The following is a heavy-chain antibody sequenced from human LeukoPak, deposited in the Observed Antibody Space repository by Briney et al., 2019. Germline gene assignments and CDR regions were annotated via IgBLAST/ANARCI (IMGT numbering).Heavy chain of an antibody. CDR3: ARGGGHESFLREIDS. D-gene: IGHD5-12*01. Sequence: GGSLRLSCAASGSTFSSNAMTWVRQAPDKGLEWVSGITGSGTTTYNADSVKGRFTISRDNSKNTLYLQMNSLRAEDTAVYFCARGGGHESFLREIDSWGQGTLVTVSS. CDR1: GSTFSSNA. V-gene: IGHV3-23*01. J-gene: IGHJ4*02. CDR2: ITGSGTTT.